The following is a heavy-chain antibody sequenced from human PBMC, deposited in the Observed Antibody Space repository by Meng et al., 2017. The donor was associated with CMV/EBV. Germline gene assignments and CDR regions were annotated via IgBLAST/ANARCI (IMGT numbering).Heavy chain of an antibody. D-gene: IGHD3-9*01. CDR2: IKQDGSEK. J-gene: IGHJ6*02. CDR3: AREGYDILTGGGYYYGMDV. Sequence: GESLKISCAASGFSFSSYGMSWVRQAPGKGLEWVANIKQDGSEKYYVDSVKGRFTISRDNAKNSLYLQMNSLRAEDTAVYYCAREGYDILTGGGYYYGMDVWGQGTTVTVSS. V-gene: IGHV3-7*01. CDR1: GFSFSSYG.